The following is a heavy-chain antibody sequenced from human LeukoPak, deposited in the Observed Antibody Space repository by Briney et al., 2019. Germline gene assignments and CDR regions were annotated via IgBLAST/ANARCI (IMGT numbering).Heavy chain of an antibody. CDR3: ANIHVSAG. Sequence: TGGSLRLSCAASGFTVSSNYMSWVRQAPGKGPEWVSVIYSGGSTYYADSVKGRFTISRDNAKNSLYLQMNSLRAEDTALYFCANIHVSAGWGQGTQVIVSS. J-gene: IGHJ4*02. CDR1: GFTVSSNY. CDR2: IYSGGST. D-gene: IGHD2/OR15-2a*01. V-gene: IGHV3-66*01.